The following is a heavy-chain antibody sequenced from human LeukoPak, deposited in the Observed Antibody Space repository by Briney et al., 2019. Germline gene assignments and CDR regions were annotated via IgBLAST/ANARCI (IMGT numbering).Heavy chain of an antibody. V-gene: IGHV3-9*01. CDR2: FSWNSGSI. J-gene: IGHJ3*02. CDR1: GFTFDDYA. D-gene: IGHD3-22*01. Sequence: GGSLRLSCAASGFTFDDYAMHWVRQAPGKGLEWVSGFSWNSGSIGYADSVKGRFTISRDNAKNSLYLQMNSLRAEDTALYYCAKVVYYDTSYVFDIWGQGTMVTVSS. CDR3: AKVVYYDTSYVFDI.